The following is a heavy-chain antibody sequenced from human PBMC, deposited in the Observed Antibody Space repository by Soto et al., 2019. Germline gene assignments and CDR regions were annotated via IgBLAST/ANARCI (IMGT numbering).Heavy chain of an antibody. CDR1: GGSISSGGYY. CDR3: ARGYCSSTSCYFQH. D-gene: IGHD2-2*01. V-gene: IGHV4-31*03. CDR2: IYYSGST. J-gene: IGHJ1*01. Sequence: SETLSLTCTVSGGSISSGGYYWSWIRQHPGKGLEWIGYIYYSGSTYYNPSLKSRVTISVDTSKNQFSLKLSSVTAADTAVYYCARGYCSSTSCYFQHWGQGTLVTVSS.